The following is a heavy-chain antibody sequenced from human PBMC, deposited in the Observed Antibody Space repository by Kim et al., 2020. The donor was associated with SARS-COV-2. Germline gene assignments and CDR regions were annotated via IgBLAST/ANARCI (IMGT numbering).Heavy chain of an antibody. CDR3: ARVEGDGYNIYYYYGMDV. V-gene: IGHV1-69*13. D-gene: IGHD5-12*01. CDR2: IIPIFGTA. J-gene: IGHJ6*02. Sequence: SVKVSCKASGGTFSSYAISWVRQAPGQGLEWMGGIIPIFGTANYAQKFQGRVTITADESTSTAYMELSSLRSEDTAVYYCARVEGDGYNIYYYYGMDVWGQGTTVTVSS. CDR1: GGTFSSYA.